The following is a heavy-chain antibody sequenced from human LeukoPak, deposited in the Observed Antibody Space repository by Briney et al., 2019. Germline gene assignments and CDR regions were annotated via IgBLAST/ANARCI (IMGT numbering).Heavy chain of an antibody. CDR1: GFTFSSYG. CDR3: ASYSSSSIAEY. V-gene: IGHV3-30*02. CDR2: IRYDGSNA. D-gene: IGHD6-6*01. J-gene: IGHJ4*02. Sequence: PGGSLRLSCAASGFTFSSYGMHWVRQAPGKGLEWVAVIRYDGSNAYYADSVKGRFTISRDNSKNTVYLQMNGLRAEDTAVYYCASYSSSSIAEYWGQGTLVTVSS.